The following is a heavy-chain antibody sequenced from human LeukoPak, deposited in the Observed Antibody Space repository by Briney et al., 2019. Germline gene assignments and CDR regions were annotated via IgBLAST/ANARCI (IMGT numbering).Heavy chain of an antibody. CDR2: ISWNSGSI. CDR3: AKDLGSSWFDP. Sequence: GGSLRLSCAASVFTFDDYSMHWVRQAQWKGLEWVSGISWNSGSIGYADSVKGRFTISRDNAKNSLYLQVNSLRAEDTALYYCAKDLGSSWFDPWGQGTLVTVSS. J-gene: IGHJ5*02. CDR1: VFTFDDYS. V-gene: IGHV3-9*01. D-gene: IGHD1-26*01.